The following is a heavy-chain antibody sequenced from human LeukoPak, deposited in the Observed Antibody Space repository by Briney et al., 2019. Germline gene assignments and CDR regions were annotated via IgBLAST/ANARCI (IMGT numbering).Heavy chain of an antibody. Sequence: PSETLSLTCDVSGGSISSTSYYWGWIRQPPGKGLEWIGTIYYNGATQYSPSLKSRVSISVDTSENQFSLKLSSVTATDTAVYYCAKEARFLSGNYYGRDDFWGQGTLVTVSS. CDR1: GGSISSTSYY. J-gene: IGHJ4*02. V-gene: IGHV4-39*02. D-gene: IGHD1-26*01. CDR3: AKEARFLSGNYYGRDDF. CDR2: IYYNGAT.